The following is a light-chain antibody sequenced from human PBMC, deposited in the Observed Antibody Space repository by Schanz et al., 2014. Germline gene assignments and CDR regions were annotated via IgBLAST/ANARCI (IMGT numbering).Light chain of an antibody. CDR1: SSDVGAYNY. J-gene: IGLJ3*02. V-gene: IGLV2-14*03. Sequence: QSALTQPASVSGSPGQSITISCTGTSSDVGAYNYVSWYQQHPGKAPKLMIYDVTNRPSGVPDRFSGSKSGNTASLTISGLRAEDEADYYCSSYTSSPSWVFGGGTKVTVL. CDR3: SSYTSSPSWV. CDR2: DVT.